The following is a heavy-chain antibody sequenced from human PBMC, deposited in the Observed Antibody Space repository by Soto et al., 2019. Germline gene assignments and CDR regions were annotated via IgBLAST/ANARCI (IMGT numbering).Heavy chain of an antibody. CDR2: IYYSGST. CDR3: ARHSSSRHTYFDY. D-gene: IGHD6-13*01. V-gene: IGHV4-59*01. CDR1: GGSISSYC. Sequence: SETLSLTCTVSGGSISSYCWSWIRQPPGKGLEWIGYIYYSGSTNYNPSLKSRVTISVDTSKNQFSLKLSSVTAADTAVYYCARHSSSRHTYFDYWGQGTLVTVSS. J-gene: IGHJ4*02.